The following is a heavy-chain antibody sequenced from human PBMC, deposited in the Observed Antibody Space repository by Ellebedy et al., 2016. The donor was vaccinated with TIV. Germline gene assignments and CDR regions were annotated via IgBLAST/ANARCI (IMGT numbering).Heavy chain of an antibody. CDR1: GFTFSSCV. V-gene: IGHV3-23*01. J-gene: IGHJ1*01. Sequence: GGSLRLSXAASGFTFSSCVMSWVRQAPGKGLEWVSSISGSGVSAHYADSVKGRFTISRDNSKNTLYVQMDGLRVEDTALYYCAKGLGGQQLVSEYFQHWGQGTLVTVSS. D-gene: IGHD6-13*01. CDR2: ISGSGVSA. CDR3: AKGLGGQQLVSEYFQH.